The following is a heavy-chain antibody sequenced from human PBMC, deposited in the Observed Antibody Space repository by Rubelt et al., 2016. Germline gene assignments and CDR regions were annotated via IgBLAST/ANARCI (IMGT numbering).Heavy chain of an antibody. D-gene: IGHD1-7*01. CDR2: IYSGGST. CDR1: GFTFSSYA. V-gene: IGHV3-66*01. J-gene: IGHJ6*02. Sequence: VQLVESGGGVVQPGRSLRLSCAASGFTFSSYAMHWVRQAPGKGLEWVSVIYSGGSTYYADSGKGGFTMSRDNSKNTLYLQMNSRRAEDTAVYYCARGRELYYYGMDVWGQGTTVTVSS. CDR3: ARGRELYYYGMDV.